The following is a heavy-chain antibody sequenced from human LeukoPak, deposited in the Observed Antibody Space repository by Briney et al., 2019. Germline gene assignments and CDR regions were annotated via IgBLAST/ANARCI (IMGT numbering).Heavy chain of an antibody. CDR1: GFTFSSYA. CDR3: ARDSGGGYNWPGHFDY. D-gene: IGHD5-24*01. CDR2: ISYDGSNK. V-gene: IGHV3-30-3*01. J-gene: IGHJ4*02. Sequence: GRSLRLSCAASGFTFSSYAMHWVRQAPGKGLEWVAVISYDGSNKYYADSVRGRFTISRDNSKNTLYLQMNSLRAEDTAVYYCARDSGGGYNWPGHFDYWGQGTLVTVSS.